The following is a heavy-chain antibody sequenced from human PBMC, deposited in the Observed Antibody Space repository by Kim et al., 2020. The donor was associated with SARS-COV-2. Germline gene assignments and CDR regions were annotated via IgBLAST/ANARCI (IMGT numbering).Heavy chain of an antibody. Sequence: ASVKVSCKFSGYTLTELSMHWVRQAPGKGLEWMGGFDPEDGETIYAQKFQGRVTMTEDTSTDTAYMELSSLRSEDTAVYYCATSTTVTTSGWFDPWGQGTLVTVSS. CDR3: ATSTTVTTSGWFDP. J-gene: IGHJ5*02. V-gene: IGHV1-24*01. D-gene: IGHD4-17*01. CDR2: FDPEDGET. CDR1: GYTLTELS.